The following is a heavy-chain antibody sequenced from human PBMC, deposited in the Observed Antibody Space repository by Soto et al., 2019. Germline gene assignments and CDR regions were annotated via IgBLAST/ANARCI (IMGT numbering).Heavy chain of an antibody. CDR1: GGSISSYY. CDR2: IYYSGST. J-gene: IGHJ4*02. V-gene: IGHV4-59*01. D-gene: IGHD3-9*01. CDR3: ARYGYDILTGYYTIDY. Sequence: TSETLSLTCTVSGGSISSYYWSWIRQPPGKGLEWIGYIYYSGSTNYNPSLKSRVTISVDTSKNQFSLKLSSVTAADTAVYYCARYGYDILTGYYTIDYWGQGTLVTVSS.